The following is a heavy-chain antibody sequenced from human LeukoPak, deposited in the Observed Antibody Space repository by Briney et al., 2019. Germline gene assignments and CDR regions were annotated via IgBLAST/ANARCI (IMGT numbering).Heavy chain of an antibody. Sequence: GRSLRLSCAASGFTFSSYGMHWVRQAPGKGLEWVAVISYDGSNKYYADSVKGRFTISRDKSKNTLYLQMNSLRAEDTAVYYCARDRDTAMGLWGQGTLVTVSS. CDR3: ARDRDTAMGL. J-gene: IGHJ4*02. CDR2: ISYDGSNK. D-gene: IGHD5-18*01. CDR1: GFTFSSYG. V-gene: IGHV3-30*03.